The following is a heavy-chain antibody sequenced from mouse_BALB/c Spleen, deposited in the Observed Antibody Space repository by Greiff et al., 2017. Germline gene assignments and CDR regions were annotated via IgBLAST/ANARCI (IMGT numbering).Heavy chain of an antibody. CDR3: ARSSYGNYFAY. J-gene: IGHJ3*01. CDR2: IRNKANGYTT. CDR1: GFTFTDYY. V-gene: IGHV7-3*02. Sequence: EVQLVESGGGLVQPGGSLRLSCATSGFTFTDYYMSWVRQPPGKALEWLGFIRNKANGYTTEYSASVKGRFTISRDNSQSILYLQMNTLRAEDSATYYCARSSYGNYFAYWGQGTLVTVSA. D-gene: IGHD2-10*02.